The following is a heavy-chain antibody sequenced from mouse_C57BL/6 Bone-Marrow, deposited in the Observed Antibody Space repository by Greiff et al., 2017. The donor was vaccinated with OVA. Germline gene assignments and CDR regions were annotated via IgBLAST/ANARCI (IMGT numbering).Heavy chain of an antibody. CDR1: GYTFTDYN. CDR3: ARENWTWVWYFDY. V-gene: IGHV1-18*01. CDR2: INPNNGGT. J-gene: IGHJ2*01. D-gene: IGHD4-1*01. Sequence: LVEPGASVKIPCKASGYTFTDYNMDWVKQSHGKSLEWIGDINPNNGGTIYNQKFKGKATLTVDKSSSTAYMELRSLTSEDTAVYYCARENWTWVWYFDYWGQGTTLTVSS.